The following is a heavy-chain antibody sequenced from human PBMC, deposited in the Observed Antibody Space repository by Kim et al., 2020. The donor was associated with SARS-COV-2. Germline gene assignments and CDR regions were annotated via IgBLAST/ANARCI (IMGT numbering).Heavy chain of an antibody. CDR1: GFSLSTSGMC. V-gene: IGHV2-70*11. CDR3: ARNRFYRIFGVEGYCMDV. J-gene: IGHJ6*03. Sequence: SGPTLVNPTQTLTLTCTFSGFSLSTSGMCVSWIRQPPGKALEWLARIDWDDDKYYSTSLKTRLTISKDTSKNQVVLTMTNMDPVDTATYYCARNRFYRIFGVEGYCMDVWGKGTTVTVSS. D-gene: IGHD3-3*01. CDR2: IDWDDDK.